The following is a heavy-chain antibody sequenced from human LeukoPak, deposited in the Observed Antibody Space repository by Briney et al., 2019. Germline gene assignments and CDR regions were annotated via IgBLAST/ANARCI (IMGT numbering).Heavy chain of an antibody. CDR1: GGSISRGVYY. CDR2: IYYSGST. Sequence: SETLSLTCPGSGGSISRGVYYWSWIRQPPGKGVVGIGYIYYSGSTYYNPSLKSRVTMSVVTSKNQFSLKLSSVTAADTAVYYCARGRRLRYFDWLLPTEEWDYWGQGTLVTVSS. J-gene: IGHJ4*02. V-gene: IGHV4-30-4*08. D-gene: IGHD3-9*01. CDR3: ARGRRLRYFDWLLPTEEWDY.